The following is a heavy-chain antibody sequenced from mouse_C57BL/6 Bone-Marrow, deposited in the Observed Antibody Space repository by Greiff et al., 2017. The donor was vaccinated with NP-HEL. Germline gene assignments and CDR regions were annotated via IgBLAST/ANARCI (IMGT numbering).Heavy chain of an antibody. CDR2: IYPRSGNT. V-gene: IGHV1-81*01. J-gene: IGHJ2*01. Sequence: QVQLQQSGAELARPGASVKLSCKASGYTFTSYGISWVKQRTGQGLEWIGEIYPRSGNTYYNEKFKGKATLTADKSSSTAYMELRSLTSEDSAVYFCARVQLRLRGGYFDYWGQGTTLTVSS. D-gene: IGHD3-2*02. CDR3: ARVQLRLRGGYFDY. CDR1: GYTFTSYG.